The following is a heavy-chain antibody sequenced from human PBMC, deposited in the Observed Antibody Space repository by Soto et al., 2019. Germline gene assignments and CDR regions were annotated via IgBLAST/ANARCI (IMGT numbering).Heavy chain of an antibody. CDR1: GFTFSSYG. D-gene: IGHD3-10*01. CDR2: IWYDGSNK. CDR3: ARGIDYYGSGSYYRHWFDP. J-gene: IGHJ5*02. Sequence: QVQLVESGGGVVQPGRSLRLSCAASGFTFSSYGMHWVRQAPGKGLEWVAVIWYDGSNKYYADSVKGRFTISRDNSKNXVXXQMHGLRAEDTAVYYCARGIDYYGSGSYYRHWFDPWGQGTLVTVSS. V-gene: IGHV3-33*01.